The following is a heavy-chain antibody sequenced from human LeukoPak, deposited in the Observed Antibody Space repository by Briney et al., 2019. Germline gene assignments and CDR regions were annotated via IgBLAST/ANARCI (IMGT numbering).Heavy chain of an antibody. CDR1: GFTFSSYW. CDR3: ARDRRLAAAKHYFDY. Sequence: GGSLRLSCAASGFTFSSYWMSWVRQAPGKGLEWVANIKQDGSEKYYVDSVKGRFTISRDNAKNSLYLQMNSLRAEDTAVYYCARDRRLAAAKHYFDYWGQGTLVTVSS. D-gene: IGHD6-13*01. J-gene: IGHJ4*02. CDR2: IKQDGSEK. V-gene: IGHV3-7*01.